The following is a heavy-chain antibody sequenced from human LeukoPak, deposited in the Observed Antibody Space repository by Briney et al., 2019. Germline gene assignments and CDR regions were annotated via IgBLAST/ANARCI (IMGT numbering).Heavy chain of an antibody. CDR1: GFIFSNYW. CDR3: AKGGLRVTDY. Sequence: GGSLRLSCAASGFIFSNYWMHWVRQAPGKGLVWVSRVNNDGSSATYADSVKGRFTISRDNAKNTLYLQMNSLRAEDTAVYYCAKGGLRVTDYWGQGTLVTVSS. CDR2: VNNDGSSA. V-gene: IGHV3-74*03. J-gene: IGHJ4*02. D-gene: IGHD5/OR15-5a*01.